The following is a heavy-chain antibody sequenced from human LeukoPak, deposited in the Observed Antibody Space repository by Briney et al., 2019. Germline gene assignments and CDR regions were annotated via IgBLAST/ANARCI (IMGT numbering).Heavy chain of an antibody. Sequence: ASVKVSCKASGYTFTSYYMHWVRQAPGQGLEWMGIINPSGGSTSYAQKFQGRVTMTRDMSTSTVYMELSSLRSEDTAVYYCARGEAWEGSSWYDYFDYWGQGTLVTVSS. CDR1: GYTFTSYY. V-gene: IGHV1-46*01. J-gene: IGHJ4*02. CDR3: ARGEAWEGSSWYDYFDY. D-gene: IGHD6-13*01. CDR2: INPSGGST.